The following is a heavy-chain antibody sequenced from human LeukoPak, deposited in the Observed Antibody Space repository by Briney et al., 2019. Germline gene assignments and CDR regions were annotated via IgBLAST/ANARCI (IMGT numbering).Heavy chain of an antibody. CDR3: ARVVLRYFDWLLPDFDY. Sequence: ASVKVSCKASGYTFTSYGISWVRQAPGQGLEWMGWISAYNGNTNYAQKLQGRVTMTTDTSTSTAYMELRSLRSDDTAVYYCARVVLRYFDWLLPDFDYWGQGTLVTVSS. CDR2: ISAYNGNT. CDR1: GYTFTSYG. V-gene: IGHV1-18*01. D-gene: IGHD3-9*01. J-gene: IGHJ4*02.